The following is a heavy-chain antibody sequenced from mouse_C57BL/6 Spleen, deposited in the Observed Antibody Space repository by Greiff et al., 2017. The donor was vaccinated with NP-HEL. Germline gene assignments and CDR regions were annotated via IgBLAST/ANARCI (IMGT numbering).Heavy chain of an antibody. D-gene: IGHD1-1*01. CDR3: ARDYYAYAMDY. Sequence: VMLVESGPELVKPGASVKISCKASGYAFSSSWMNWVKQRPGTGLEWIGRIYPGDGDTNYNGKFKGKATLTADKSSSTAYMQLSSLTSEDSAVYFCARDYYAYAMDYWGQGTSVTVSS. CDR1: GYAFSSSW. J-gene: IGHJ4*01. V-gene: IGHV1-82*01. CDR2: IYPGDGDT.